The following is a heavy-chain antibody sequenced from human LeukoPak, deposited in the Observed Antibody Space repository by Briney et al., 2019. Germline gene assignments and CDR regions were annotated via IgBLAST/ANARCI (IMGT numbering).Heavy chain of an antibody. CDR2: MNHSGST. CDR1: GGSISSGASD. V-gene: IGHV4-31*03. Sequence: TLSLTCTVSGGSISSGASDWGSIRQHPKRGREWGVYMNHSGSTYYNPSLGTRVPMSVDTSKHQFSLRLSSVTAADSAVYYCASAARQGFTMIVVPFFYFDLWGRGTLVTVSS. CDR3: ASAARQGFTMIVVPFFYFDL. D-gene: IGHD3-22*01. J-gene: IGHJ2*01.